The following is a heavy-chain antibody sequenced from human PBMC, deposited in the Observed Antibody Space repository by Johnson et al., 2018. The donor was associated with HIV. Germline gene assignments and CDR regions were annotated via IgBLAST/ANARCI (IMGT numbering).Heavy chain of an antibody. CDR2: ISWNSGSI. CDR1: GFTFDDYA. V-gene: IGHV3-9*01. D-gene: IGHD2-15*01. J-gene: IGHJ3*02. Sequence: QLVESGGGLVQPGRSLRLSCAASGFTFDDYAMHWVRQAPGKGLEWVSGISWNSGSIGYADSVKGRFTISRDNAKNSLYLQMNSLRDEDTAVYYCANSLLLDAFNIWGQGTMVTVSS. CDR3: ANSLLLDAFNI.